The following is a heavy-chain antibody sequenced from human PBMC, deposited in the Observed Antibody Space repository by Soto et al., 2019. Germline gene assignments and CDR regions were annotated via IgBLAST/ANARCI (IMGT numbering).Heavy chain of an antibody. CDR2: INAGNGNT. D-gene: IGHD6-6*01. J-gene: IGHJ4*02. CDR1: GYTFTSYA. CDR3: ARDSKQLVPNL. V-gene: IGHV1-3*01. Sequence: QVQLVQSGAEVKKPGASVKVSCKASGYTFTSYAMHWVRQAPGQRLEWMGWINAGNGNTKYSQKFQGRVTITRDTSASTAYMALSSLRSEDTAVYYCARDSKQLVPNLWGQGTLVTVSS.